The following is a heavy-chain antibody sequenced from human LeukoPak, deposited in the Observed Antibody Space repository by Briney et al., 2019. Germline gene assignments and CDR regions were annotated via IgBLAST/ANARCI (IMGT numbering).Heavy chain of an antibody. CDR1: GFTFSSYA. J-gene: IGHJ6*03. Sequence: GGSLRLSCAASGFTFSSYAMSWVRQAPGKGLEWVSAISGSGGSTYYADSVKGRFTISRDNSKNTLYLQMNSLRAEDTAVYYCAKGRGYCSGGSCYYNYYYYMDVWGKGTTVTVSS. D-gene: IGHD2-15*01. V-gene: IGHV3-23*01. CDR2: ISGSGGST. CDR3: AKGRGYCSGGSCYYNYYYYMDV.